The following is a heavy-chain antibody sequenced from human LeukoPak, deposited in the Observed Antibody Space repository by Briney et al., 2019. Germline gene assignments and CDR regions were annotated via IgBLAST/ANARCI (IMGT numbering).Heavy chain of an antibody. CDR1: GFTFSSYA. CDR2: ISYDGSNK. J-gene: IGHJ4*02. Sequence: GGSLRLSCAASGFTFSSYAMHWVRQAPGKGLGWVAVISYDGSNKYYADSVKGRFTISRDNSKNTLYLQMNSLRAEDTAVYYCARDRSGWYDYWGQGTLVTVSS. V-gene: IGHV3-30-3*01. CDR3: ARDRSGWYDY. D-gene: IGHD6-19*01.